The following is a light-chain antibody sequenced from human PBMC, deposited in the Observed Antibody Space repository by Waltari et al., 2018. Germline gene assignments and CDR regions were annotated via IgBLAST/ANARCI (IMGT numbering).Light chain of an antibody. Sequence: DIQMTQSTSSLSASVGDRVTITCRASQSISSYLNWYQQKPGKAPKLLIYAASSLQSGVPSRFSGSGSGTDFTLTIRSLQPEDFATYYCQQSYSTPPTFGQGTKVEIK. CDR3: QQSYSTPPT. CDR2: AAS. J-gene: IGKJ1*01. CDR1: QSISSY. V-gene: IGKV1-39*01.